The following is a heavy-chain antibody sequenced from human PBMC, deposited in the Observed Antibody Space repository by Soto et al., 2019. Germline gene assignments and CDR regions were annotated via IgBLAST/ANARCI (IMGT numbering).Heavy chain of an antibody. CDR1: GDSVTSYF. CDR3: ARDPGYCTNAVCPIFDF. CDR2: MYHGGRT. D-gene: IGHD2-8*01. Sequence: SETLSLTCTVSGDSVTSYFWSWMRQPPGKGLEWIGHMYHGGRTNYSPSLKSRVTMSLHSSKNQFSLNLSSETAPDTAVYFCARDPGYCTNAVCPIFDFWGQGVLVTVSS. V-gene: IGHV4-59*02. J-gene: IGHJ4*02.